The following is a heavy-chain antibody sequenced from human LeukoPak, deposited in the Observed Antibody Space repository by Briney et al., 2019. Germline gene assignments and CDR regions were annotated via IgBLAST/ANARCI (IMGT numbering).Heavy chain of an antibody. D-gene: IGHD7-27*01. V-gene: IGHV1-2*02. J-gene: IGHJ4*02. CDR1: GYTFTGYN. Sequence: ASVKVSCKASGYTFTGYNIQWMRQAPGQGIEWMGWINPKSGVTEYGQKFQGRVTVTRDTSISTAYMELTRLTSDDTAVYYCSRDVTGDGLVYLDYWGLGTLVTVSS. CDR2: INPKSGVT. CDR3: SRDVTGDGLVYLDY.